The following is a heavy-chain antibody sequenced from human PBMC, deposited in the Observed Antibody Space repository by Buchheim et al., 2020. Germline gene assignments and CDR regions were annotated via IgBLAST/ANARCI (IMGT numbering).Heavy chain of an antibody. Sequence: QLQLQESGPGLVKPSETLSLTCTVSDDSISSSSYYWGWIRQPPGKGLEWIGNIYYSGTTYYNPSLKSRVTMSVDTSKKQFSLKLTSVTAADTALYYCARFRSGGWYYFDYWGQGTL. CDR1: DDSISSSSYY. CDR3: ARFRSGGWYYFDY. J-gene: IGHJ4*02. CDR2: IYYSGTT. V-gene: IGHV4-39*01. D-gene: IGHD6-19*01.